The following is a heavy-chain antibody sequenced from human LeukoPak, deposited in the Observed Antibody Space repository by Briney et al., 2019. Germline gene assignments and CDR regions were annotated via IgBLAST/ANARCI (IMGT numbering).Heavy chain of an antibody. Sequence: PGGSLRLSCAASGFTLSSYWVHWVRQAPGKGLVWVSAITGGGDFIYYADSVKGRFTISRDNSKNTLYLQMNSLRAEDTALYYCAKGSLISFDSWGQGTMVTVSS. CDR2: ITGGGDFI. D-gene: IGHD2-15*01. CDR3: AKGSLISFDS. J-gene: IGHJ3*02. V-gene: IGHV3-23*01. CDR1: GFTLSSYW.